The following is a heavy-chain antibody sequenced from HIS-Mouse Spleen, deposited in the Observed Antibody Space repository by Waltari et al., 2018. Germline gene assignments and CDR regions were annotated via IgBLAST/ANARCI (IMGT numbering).Heavy chain of an antibody. J-gene: IGHJ4*02. CDR3: ARSSSGWPIFDY. CDR1: GGSISSYY. V-gene: IGHV4-59*08. D-gene: IGHD6-19*01. Sequence: QVQLQESGPGLVKPSETLSLTCTVSGGSISSYYWRWIRQPPGKGLEWIGYIYYSGSTNYNPSLKSRVTISVDTSKNQFSLKLSSVTAADTAVYYCARSSSGWPIFDYWGQGTLVTVSS. CDR2: IYYSGST.